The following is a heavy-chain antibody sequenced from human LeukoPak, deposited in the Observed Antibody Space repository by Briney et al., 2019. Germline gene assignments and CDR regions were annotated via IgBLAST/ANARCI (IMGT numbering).Heavy chain of an antibody. D-gene: IGHD6-13*01. CDR1: GFTFSSYD. CDR2: IGTAGDT. CDR3: ARYSSSEYHFDY. Sequence: GGSLRLSCAASGFTFSSYDMHGVRQATGKGLEWVSAIGTAGDTYYPGSVKGRFTISRENAKNSLYLQMNSLRAGDTAVYYCARYSSSEYHFDYWGQGTLVTVSS. V-gene: IGHV3-13*01. J-gene: IGHJ4*02.